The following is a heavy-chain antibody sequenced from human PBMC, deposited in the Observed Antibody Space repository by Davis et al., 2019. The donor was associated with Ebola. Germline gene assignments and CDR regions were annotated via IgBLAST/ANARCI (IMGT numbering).Heavy chain of an antibody. CDR3: AKVIRITMVRGVDAFDI. V-gene: IGHV3-23*01. CDR1: GFTFSSYA. D-gene: IGHD3-10*01. CDR2: ISGSGGST. Sequence: GESLKISCAASGFTFSSYAMSWVRQAPGKGLEWVSAISGSGGSTYYADSVKGRFTISRDNSKNTLYLQMNSLRAEDTAVYYSAKVIRITMVRGVDAFDIWGQGTMVTVSS. J-gene: IGHJ3*02.